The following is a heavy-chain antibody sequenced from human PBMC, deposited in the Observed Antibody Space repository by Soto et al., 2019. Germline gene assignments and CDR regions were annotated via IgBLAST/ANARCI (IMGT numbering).Heavy chain of an antibody. Sequence: QVQLVESGGGVVQPGRSLRLSCAASGFTFSSYGMHWVRQAPGKGLEWVAVIWYDGSNKYYADSVKGRFTISRDNSKNTLYLQMNSLRAEDTAVYYCARDEKQWLVYYYMDVWGKGTTVTVSS. D-gene: IGHD6-19*01. CDR2: IWYDGSNK. J-gene: IGHJ6*03. CDR3: ARDEKQWLVYYYMDV. V-gene: IGHV3-33*01. CDR1: GFTFSSYG.